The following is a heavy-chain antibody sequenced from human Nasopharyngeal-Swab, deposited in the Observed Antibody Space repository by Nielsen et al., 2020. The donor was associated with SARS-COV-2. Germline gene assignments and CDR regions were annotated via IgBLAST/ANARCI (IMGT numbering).Heavy chain of an antibody. CDR1: GGTISSGGYY. Sequence: SEPLCLTCAVSGGTISSGGYYWSWIRQHPGKGLEWIGYIYYSGSTYYNPSLKSRVTISVDTSKNQFSLKLSSVTAADTAVYYCARAMIVVVINAFDIWGQGTMVTV. V-gene: IGHV4-31*11. D-gene: IGHD3-22*01. CDR3: ARAMIVVVINAFDI. CDR2: IYYSGST. J-gene: IGHJ3*02.